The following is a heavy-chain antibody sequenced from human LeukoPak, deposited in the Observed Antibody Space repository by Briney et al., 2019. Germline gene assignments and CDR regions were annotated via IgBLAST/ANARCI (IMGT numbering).Heavy chain of an antibody. D-gene: IGHD5-18*01. J-gene: IGHJ4*02. V-gene: IGHV4-31*11. CDR2: IYDSGNT. CDR3: AKALGGRGYSYGALDY. CDR1: GGSISSGGNY. Sequence: SQTLSLTCAVSGGSISSGGNYCNWFRQHPEKGLEWIGYIYDSGNTYYSPSLNSRVTISLDTSNTQFSLKLSSGTAADTAVYYCAKALGGRGYSYGALDYWGQGILVTVSS.